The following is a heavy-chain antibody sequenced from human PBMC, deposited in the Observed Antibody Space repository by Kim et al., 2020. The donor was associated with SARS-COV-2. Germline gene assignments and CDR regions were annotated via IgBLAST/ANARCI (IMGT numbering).Heavy chain of an antibody. CDR2: IYYSGST. CDR3: ARHGKWLTANWYFDL. CDR1: GGSISSSSYY. D-gene: IGHD2-21*02. Sequence: SETLSLTCTVSGGSISSSSYYWGWIRQPPGKGLEWIGSIYYSGSTYYNPSLKSRVTISVDTSKNQFSLKLSSVTAADTAVYYCARHGKWLTANWYFDLWGRGTLVTVSS. V-gene: IGHV4-39*01. J-gene: IGHJ2*01.